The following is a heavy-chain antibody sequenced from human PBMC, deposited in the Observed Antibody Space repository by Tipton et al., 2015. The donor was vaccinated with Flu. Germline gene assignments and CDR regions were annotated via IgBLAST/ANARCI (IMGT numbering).Heavy chain of an antibody. CDR1: GFTFSSYW. CDR3: AKYSLTVVKSPYFDY. Sequence: CAASGFTFSSYWMHWVRQAPGKGLVWVSRINSDGSSTSYADSVKGRFTISRDNAKNTLYLQMNSLRAEDTAVYYCAKYSLTVVKSPYFDYWGQGTLVTVSS. V-gene: IGHV3-74*01. J-gene: IGHJ4*02. D-gene: IGHD4-23*01. CDR2: INSDGSST.